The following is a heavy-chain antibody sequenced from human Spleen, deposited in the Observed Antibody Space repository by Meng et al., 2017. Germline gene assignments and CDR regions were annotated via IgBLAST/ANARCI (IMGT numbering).Heavy chain of an antibody. CDR3: ARELASWLLYELLRFSGPPYYYYGMDV. J-gene: IGHJ6*02. CDR2: INPSGGST. V-gene: IGHV1-46*01. CDR1: GYTFTSYY. D-gene: IGHD3/OR15-3a*01. Sequence: ASVKVSCKASGYTFTSYYMHWVRQAPGQGLEWMGIINPSGGSTSYAQKFQGRVTMTRDTSTSTVYMELSSLRSEDTAVYYCARELASWLLYELLRFSGPPYYYYGMDVWGQGTTVTVSS.